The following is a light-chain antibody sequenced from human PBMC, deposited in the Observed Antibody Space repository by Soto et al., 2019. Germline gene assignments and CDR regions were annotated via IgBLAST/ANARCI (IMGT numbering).Light chain of an antibody. Sequence: QSALTQPPSASVAPGQRVSISCFGSNSNIAKNNVYWYQQLPGTAPKLLIFMNDQRPSGVPDRFSGSKSGSSASLAISGLRSEDEAAYYCSSWDDRSATLVFGGGTKLTVL. CDR1: NSNIAKNN. V-gene: IGLV1-47*01. CDR3: SSWDDRSATLV. J-gene: IGLJ2*01. CDR2: MND.